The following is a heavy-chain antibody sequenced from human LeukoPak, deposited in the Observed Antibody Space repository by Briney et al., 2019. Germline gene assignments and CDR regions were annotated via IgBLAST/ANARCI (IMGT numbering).Heavy chain of an antibody. CDR2: INSDGSTT. CDR1: GFTFSSYW. D-gene: IGHD6-6*01. J-gene: IGHJ4*02. V-gene: IGHV3-74*01. Sequence: GGSLRLSCAASGFTFSSYWMHWVRQAPGKGLVWVSNINSDGSTTTYADSVKGRFTISRDNAENTLYLQMNSLRAEDTAVYYCAREQIEYSSSPTDYWGQGTLVTVSS. CDR3: AREQIEYSSSPTDY.